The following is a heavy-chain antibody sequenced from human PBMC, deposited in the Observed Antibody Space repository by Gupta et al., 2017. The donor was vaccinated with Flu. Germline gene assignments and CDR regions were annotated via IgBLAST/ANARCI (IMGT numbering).Heavy chain of an antibody. J-gene: IGHJ6*02. CDR2: IYYSGST. Sequence: SSYYWSWIRQPPGKGLEWIGYIYYSGSTNYNPSLKSRVTISVDTSKNQFSLKLSSVTAADTAVYYCARRIRDRYYYYGMDVWGQGTTVTVSS. CDR1: SSYY. CDR3: ARRIRDRYYYYGMDV. V-gene: IGHV4-59*08.